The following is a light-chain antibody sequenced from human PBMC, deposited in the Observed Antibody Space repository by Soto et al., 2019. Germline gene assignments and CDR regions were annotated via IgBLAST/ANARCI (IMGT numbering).Light chain of an antibody. V-gene: IGKV3-11*01. CDR1: QSVSDY. CDR2: DAS. CDR3: QQRSDRAFT. Sequence: EIVLTQSPATLSLSPGERATLSCRASQSVSDYLGWYQQKPGQPPRLLIYDASNRATGIPARFSGSGSGTDFTLTISSLEPEDFAGYYCQQRSDRAFTFGPGTKVDIK. J-gene: IGKJ3*01.